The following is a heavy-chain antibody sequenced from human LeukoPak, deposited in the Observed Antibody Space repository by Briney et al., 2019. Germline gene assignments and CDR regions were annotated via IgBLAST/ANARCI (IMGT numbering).Heavy chain of an antibody. CDR3: ARDPVYGGNSGFDY. CDR2: IKQDGSEI. D-gene: IGHD4-23*01. CDR1: GFTFSSYW. V-gene: IGHV3-7*01. J-gene: IGHJ4*02. Sequence: TGGSLRLSCARSGFTFSSYWMSWVRQAPGKGLEWVANIKQDGSEIHYVDSVKGRFTISRDNAKTSLYLQMNSLRADDTAVYYCARDPVYGGNSGFDYWGRGILVTVSS.